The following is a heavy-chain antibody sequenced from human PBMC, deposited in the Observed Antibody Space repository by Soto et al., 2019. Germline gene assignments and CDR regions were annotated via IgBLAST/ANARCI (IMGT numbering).Heavy chain of an antibody. D-gene: IGHD2-2*01. J-gene: IGHJ6*03. CDR2: ISSSSSYI. Sequence: ESGGGLVKPGGSLRLSCAASGFTFSSYSMNWVRQAPGKGLEWVSSISSSSSYIYYADSVKGRFTISRDNAKNSLYLQMNSLRAEDTAVYYCARDLPAGPYCSSTSCYVYYYYMDVCGKGTTVTVSS. CDR3: ARDLPAGPYCSSTSCYVYYYYMDV. CDR1: GFTFSSYS. V-gene: IGHV3-21*01.